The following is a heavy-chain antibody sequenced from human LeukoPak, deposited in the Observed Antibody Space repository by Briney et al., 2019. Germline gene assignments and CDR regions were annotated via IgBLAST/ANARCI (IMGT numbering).Heavy chain of an antibody. CDR2: IWYDGTNK. CDR1: GFSFTSYG. J-gene: IGHJ4*02. Sequence: AGGSLRLSCAASGFSFTSYGMHWVRQAPGKGLEWVAVIWYDGTNKYYADSVKGRFTISRDTSNNMLYLQMNSLRAEDTAVYYCARVSESGNSDYRGQGTLVTVSS. D-gene: IGHD4-23*01. V-gene: IGHV3-33*01. CDR3: ARVSESGNSDY.